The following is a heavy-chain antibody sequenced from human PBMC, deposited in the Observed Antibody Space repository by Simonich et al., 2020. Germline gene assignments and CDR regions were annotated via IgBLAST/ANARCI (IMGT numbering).Heavy chain of an antibody. Sequence: EVQLVESGGGLVQPGRSLRLSCAASGFTFDDYAMHWVRPAPGKGLEWVSGSSRKSGRIGYADSVKGRFTISRDNAKNSLYLQMNSLRAEDTALYYCAKDHIAAAGRNYFDYWGQGTLVTVSS. CDR1: GFTFDDYA. J-gene: IGHJ4*02. CDR3: AKDHIAAAGRNYFDY. D-gene: IGHD6-13*01. CDR2: SSRKSGRI. V-gene: IGHV3-9*01.